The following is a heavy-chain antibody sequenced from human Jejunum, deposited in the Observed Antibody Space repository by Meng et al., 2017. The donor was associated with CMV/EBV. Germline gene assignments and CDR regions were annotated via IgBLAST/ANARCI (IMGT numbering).Heavy chain of an antibody. J-gene: IGHJ4*02. CDR3: ARLEPLAAGGFFDY. Sequence: GFIMMDYWMSWVRQAPGAGLEWVSSISPSGSYKYYADSVKGRFTISRDNAKNSVHLDMNSLRAEDTAVYYCARLEPLAAGGFFDYWGQGTPVTVSS. V-gene: IGHV3-21*06. D-gene: IGHD6-13*01. CDR2: ISPSGSYK. CDR1: GFIMMDYW.